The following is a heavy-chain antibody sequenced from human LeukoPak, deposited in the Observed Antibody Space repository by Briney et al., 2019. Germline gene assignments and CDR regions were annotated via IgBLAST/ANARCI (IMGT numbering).Heavy chain of an antibody. V-gene: IGHV1-18*01. D-gene: IGHD1-14*01. CDR2: ISAYNGNT. CDR3: ARERTTRTDRLFDY. Sequence: GASVKVSCKASGYTFTSYGISWVRQAPGQGLEWMGWISAYNGNTNYAQKLQGRVTMTTDTSTSTAYMELSSLRSEDTAVYYCARERTTRTDRLFDYWGQGTLVTVSS. CDR1: GYTFTSYG. J-gene: IGHJ4*02.